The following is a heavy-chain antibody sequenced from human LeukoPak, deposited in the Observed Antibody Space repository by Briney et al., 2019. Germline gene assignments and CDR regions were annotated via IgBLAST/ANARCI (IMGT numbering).Heavy chain of an antibody. D-gene: IGHD1-26*01. Sequence: GGSLRLSCAASGFTFSSYAMNWVRQASGKGLEWVSSLSGSGGATYYADSVKGRFSISRDNSKNTLYLQMNSLRVDDTAVYYCAKDLLPVGASNYYFDYWGQGTLVTVSS. V-gene: IGHV3-23*01. CDR2: LSGSGGAT. J-gene: IGHJ4*02. CDR1: GFTFSSYA. CDR3: AKDLLPVGASNYYFDY.